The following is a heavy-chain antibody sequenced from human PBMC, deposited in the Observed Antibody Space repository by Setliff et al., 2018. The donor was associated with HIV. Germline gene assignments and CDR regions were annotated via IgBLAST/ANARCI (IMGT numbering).Heavy chain of an antibody. V-gene: IGHV4-4*07. CDR3: ARDPYCSGDGCFRYYQH. J-gene: IGHJ1*01. CDR1: NASINSYY. CDR2: IYFSGRT. D-gene: IGHD2-15*01. Sequence: PSETLSLTCTVSNASINSYYWSWIRQPAGRALEWIGRIYFSGRTNYNPSLKSRIKMSIDTSNNQFSLNLSSVTAADTAIHFCARDPYCSGDGCFRYYQHWCRGTLVTFSS.